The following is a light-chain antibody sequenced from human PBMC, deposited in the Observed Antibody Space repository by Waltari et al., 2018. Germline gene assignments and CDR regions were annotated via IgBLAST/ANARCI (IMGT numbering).Light chain of an antibody. J-gene: IGKJ2*01. CDR1: QGIGYS. Sequence: DIQMTQSPSSLSASVGDRVTITCRTRQGIGYSVAWYQQKQGKDPRLLVHSASTLHSGVPLRFSGGGSGTQYTLTISSLQPEDCATYYCQQYYEGPHTFVQGTRVEI. V-gene: IGKV1-NL1*01. CDR2: SAS. CDR3: QQYYEGPHT.